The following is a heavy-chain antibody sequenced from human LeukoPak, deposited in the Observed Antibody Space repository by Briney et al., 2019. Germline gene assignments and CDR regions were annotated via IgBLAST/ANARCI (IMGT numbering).Heavy chain of an antibody. CDR1: GFTLSSYA. J-gene: IGHJ5*02. CDR3: AKGPPNVVVPAAMVGSDWFDP. Sequence: TGGSLRLSCAASGFTLSSYAMSWVRQAPGKGLEWVSAVSGSGGSTYYADSVKGRFTISRDNSKNTLYLQMNSLRAEDTAVYYCAKGPPNVVVPAAMVGSDWFDPWGQGTLVSVSS. V-gene: IGHV3-23*01. D-gene: IGHD2-2*01. CDR2: VSGSGGST.